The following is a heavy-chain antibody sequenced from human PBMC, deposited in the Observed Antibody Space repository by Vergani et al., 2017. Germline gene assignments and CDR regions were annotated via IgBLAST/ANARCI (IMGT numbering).Heavy chain of an antibody. V-gene: IGHV3-23*01. D-gene: IGHD5-12*01. CDR3: AKANPRNSGYDYLYYYHAMDV. J-gene: IGHJ6*04. CDR2: ISGSGGTT. CDR1: GFTFNHYV. Sequence: EVQLLESGGDLVQPGGSLRLSCAASGFTFNHYVMNWVRQAPGKGLEWVSGISGSGGTTYYAGSVKGRFTISRDSSKNTLYLQRNSLSAGDTAVYYCAKANPRNSGYDYLYYYHAMDVWGKGTTVTVSS.